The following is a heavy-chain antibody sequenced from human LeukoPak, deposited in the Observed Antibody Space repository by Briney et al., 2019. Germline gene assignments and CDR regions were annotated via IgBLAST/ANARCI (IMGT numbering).Heavy chain of an antibody. CDR2: IYSGGST. CDR1: GFTVSSNY. Sequence: GGSLRLSCAASGFTVSSNYMSWVRQAPGKGLEWVSVIYSGGSTYYADSVKGRFTISRDNSKNTLYLQMNSLRAEDTAVYYCAKDGDSSGYYSTYFDYWGQGILVTVSS. V-gene: IGHV3-53*01. J-gene: IGHJ4*02. D-gene: IGHD3-22*01. CDR3: AKDGDSSGYYSTYFDY.